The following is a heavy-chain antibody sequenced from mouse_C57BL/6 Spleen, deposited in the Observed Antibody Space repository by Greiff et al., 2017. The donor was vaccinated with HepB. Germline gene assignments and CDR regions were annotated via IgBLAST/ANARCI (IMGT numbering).Heavy chain of an antibody. Sequence: VQLQQSGAELVKPGASVKLSCKASGYTFTSYWMHWVKQRPGQGLEWIGMIHPNSGSTNYNEKFKSKATLTVDKSSSTAYMQLSSLTSEDSAVYYCARYTTVVAEWYFDVWGTGTTVTVSS. V-gene: IGHV1-64*01. J-gene: IGHJ1*03. CDR3: ARYTTVVAEWYFDV. CDR1: GYTFTSYW. D-gene: IGHD1-1*01. CDR2: IHPNSGST.